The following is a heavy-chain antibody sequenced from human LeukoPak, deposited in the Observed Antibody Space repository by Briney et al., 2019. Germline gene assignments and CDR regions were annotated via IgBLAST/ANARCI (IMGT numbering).Heavy chain of an antibody. J-gene: IGHJ6*02. CDR3: ARVDRGVYHYYGMDV. CDR2: ISAYNGHT. Sequence: ASVKVSCKASGYTFTNYGISWVRQAPGQGLEWMGWISAYNGHTNYAQMFQGRVTTTTDTSTSTAYMELRSLRSDDTAVYYCARVDRGVYHYYGMDVWGQGTTVTVSS. CDR1: GYTFTNYG. D-gene: IGHD3-10*01. V-gene: IGHV1-18*01.